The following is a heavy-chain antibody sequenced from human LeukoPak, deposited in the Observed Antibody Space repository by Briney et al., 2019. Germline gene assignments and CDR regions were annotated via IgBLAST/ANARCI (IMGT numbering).Heavy chain of an antibody. Sequence: PGGSLRLSCAASGFSFSSYGMHWVRQAPGEGLAWVAVISFDGSNTYYADSVKGRFTISRDNSKNTLYLQMNSLRAEDTAMYYCAKATYSGSYYFDSWGQGTLVTVSS. CDR1: GFSFSSYG. J-gene: IGHJ4*02. CDR3: AKATYSGSYYFDS. D-gene: IGHD1-26*01. V-gene: IGHV3-30*18. CDR2: ISFDGSNT.